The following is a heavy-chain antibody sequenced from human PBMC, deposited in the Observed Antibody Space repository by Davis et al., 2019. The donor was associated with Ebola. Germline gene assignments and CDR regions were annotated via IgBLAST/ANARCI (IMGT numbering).Heavy chain of an antibody. J-gene: IGHJ4*02. CDR3: ARDKGIVGATELFDY. CDR2: ISHDGSNK. CDR1: GFTFSSYA. Sequence: PGGSLRLSCAASGFTFSSYAMHWVRQAPGKGLEWVAVISHDGSNKFYADSVKGRFTVSRDNPKNTLYLQMNSLRAEDTAVYYCARDKGIVGATELFDYWGQGTLVTASS. D-gene: IGHD1-26*01. V-gene: IGHV3-30-3*01.